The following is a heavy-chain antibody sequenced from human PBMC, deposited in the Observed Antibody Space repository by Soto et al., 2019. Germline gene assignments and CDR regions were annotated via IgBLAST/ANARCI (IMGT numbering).Heavy chain of an antibody. J-gene: IGHJ4*02. CDR3: ARRGVRGVLDY. CDR1: GGSISSSSYY. Sequence: QLQLQESGPGLVKPSETLSLTCTVSGGSISSSSYYWGWIRQPPGKGLEWIGSIYYSGSTYYNPSLKPRVTTAVDTSKNQFSLKLSSVTAADTAVYSCARRGVRGVLDYWGQGTLVTVSS. V-gene: IGHV4-39*01. D-gene: IGHD3-10*01. CDR2: IYYSGST.